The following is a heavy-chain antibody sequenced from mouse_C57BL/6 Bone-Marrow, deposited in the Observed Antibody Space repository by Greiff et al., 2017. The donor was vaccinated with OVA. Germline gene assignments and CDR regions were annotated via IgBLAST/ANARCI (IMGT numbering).Heavy chain of an antibody. CDR2: IHPNSGST. D-gene: IGHD1-1*02. V-gene: IGHV1-64*01. J-gene: IGHJ4*01. CDR3: AREGGGYYAMDY. CDR1: GYTFTSYW. Sequence: VQLQQPGAELVKPGASVKLSCKASGYTFTSYWMHWVKQRPGQGLEWIGMIHPNSGSTNYNEKFKRKATLTVDKSSSTAYMQLSSLTSEDSAVYYCAREGGGYYAMDYWGQGTSVTVSS.